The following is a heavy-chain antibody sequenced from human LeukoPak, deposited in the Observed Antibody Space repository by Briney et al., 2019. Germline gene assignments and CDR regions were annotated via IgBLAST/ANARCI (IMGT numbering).Heavy chain of an antibody. CDR3: ARLYGEYVSYFDY. D-gene: IGHD4-17*01. CDR2: IYYSGST. CDR1: GGSISSSSYY. Sequence: SETLSLTCTVSGGSISSSSYYWGWIRQPPGKGLEWIGSIYYSGSTYYNPSLKSRVTISVDTSKNQFSLKLSSVTAADTAVYYCARLYGEYVSYFDYWGQGTLVTVSS. J-gene: IGHJ4*02. V-gene: IGHV4-39*01.